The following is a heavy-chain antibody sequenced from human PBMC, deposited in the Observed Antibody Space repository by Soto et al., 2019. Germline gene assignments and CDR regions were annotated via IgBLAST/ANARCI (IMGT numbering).Heavy chain of an antibody. D-gene: IGHD6-13*01. J-gene: IGHJ5*02. CDR3: ARGGIAAAGTSGNRFKKYNWFDP. CDR2: IYYSGST. Sequence: PSETLSLTCTVSGGSISSGDYYWSWIRQPPGKGLEWIGYIYYSGSTYYNPSLKSRVTISVDTSKNQFSLKLSSVTAADTAVYYCARGGIAAAGTSGNRFKKYNWFDPWGQGTLVTVSS. V-gene: IGHV4-30-4*01. CDR1: GGSISSGDYY.